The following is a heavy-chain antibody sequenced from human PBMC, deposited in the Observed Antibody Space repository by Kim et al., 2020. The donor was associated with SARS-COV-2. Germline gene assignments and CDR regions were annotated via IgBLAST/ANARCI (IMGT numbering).Heavy chain of an antibody. CDR3: AAGYSGGGWALTPDNWFDP. CDR2: IYYSGST. V-gene: IGHV4-59*13. CDR1: GGSISSYY. J-gene: IGHJ5*02. D-gene: IGHD2-15*01. Sequence: SETLSLTCTVSGGSISSYYWSWIRQPPGKGLEWIGYIYYSGSTNYNPSLKSRVTISVDTSKNQFSLKLSSVTAADTAVYYCAAGYSGGGWALTPDNWFDPWGQGTLVTVSS.